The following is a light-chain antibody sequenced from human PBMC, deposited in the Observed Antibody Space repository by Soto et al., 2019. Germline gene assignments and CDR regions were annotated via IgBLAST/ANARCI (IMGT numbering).Light chain of an antibody. Sequence: DIVMTQSPDSLAVSLGERATINCKSSQSVLHSSNNKNYLAWYKQKPGQPPKLLISWASTRESGVPDRFSGSGSGTNFTLTISRLQAEDVAVYYCQQYYSTLITFGQGTRLEIK. CDR3: QQYYSTLIT. V-gene: IGKV4-1*01. CDR2: WAS. CDR1: QSVLHSSNNKNY. J-gene: IGKJ5*01.